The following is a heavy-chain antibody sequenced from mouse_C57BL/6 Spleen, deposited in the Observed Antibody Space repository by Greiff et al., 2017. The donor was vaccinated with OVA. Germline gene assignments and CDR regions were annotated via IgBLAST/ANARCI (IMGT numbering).Heavy chain of an antibody. CDR3: ARPIKNSPYYYAMDY. D-gene: IGHD5-1-1*01. CDR2: IFPGSGST. Sequence: VQLQQSGPELVKPGASVKISCKASGYTFTDYYINWVKQRPGQGLEWIGWIFPGSGSTYYNEKFKGKATLTVDKSSSTAYMLLSSLTSEDSAVYFCARPIKNSPYYYAMDYWGQGTSVTVSS. V-gene: IGHV1-75*01. CDR1: GYTFTDYY. J-gene: IGHJ4*01.